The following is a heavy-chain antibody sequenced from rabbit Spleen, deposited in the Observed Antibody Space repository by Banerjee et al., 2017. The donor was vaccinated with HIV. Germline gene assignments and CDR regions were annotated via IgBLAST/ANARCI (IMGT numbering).Heavy chain of an antibody. D-gene: IGHD6-1*01. CDR1: GFTISSSYW. CDR2: IYADSSSFT. J-gene: IGHJ2*01. V-gene: IGHV1S40*01. CDR3: ARTYGGNHWYGYSAFDP. Sequence: QSLEESGGDLVKPGASLTLTCTASGFTISSSYWICWVRQAPGKGLEWIACIYADSSSFTYYATWAKGRFTISKTSSTTVTLQMTSLTAADTATYFCARTYGGNHWYGYSAFDPWGPGTLVTVS.